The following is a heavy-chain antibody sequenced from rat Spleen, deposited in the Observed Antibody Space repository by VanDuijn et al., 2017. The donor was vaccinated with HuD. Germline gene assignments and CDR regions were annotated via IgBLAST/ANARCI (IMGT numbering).Heavy chain of an antibody. Sequence: EVQLVESGGGLVQPGRSMKLSCAASGFTFSSFPMAWVRQAPTKGLEWVATIGSSGGSTFYRDSVKGRFTISRDNAKGTLSLQMNSPRSEDTATYYCTRGGYFRYWGQGVMVTVSS. D-gene: IGHD2-5*01. CDR2: IGSSGGST. V-gene: IGHV5-46*01. CDR3: TRGGYFRY. J-gene: IGHJ2*01. CDR1: GFTFSSFP.